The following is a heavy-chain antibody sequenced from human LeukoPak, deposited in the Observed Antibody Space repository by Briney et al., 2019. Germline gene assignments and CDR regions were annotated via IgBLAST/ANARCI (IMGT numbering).Heavy chain of an antibody. CDR3: ARAGYGGALDY. Sequence: PGGSLRLSCAASGFTFSSYWMSCVRQAPGKGLEWVANINQGGRETYYVDSVKGRFTISRDNAKNSLYLQMNSLRAEDTAAYYCARAGYGGALDYWGQGTLVTVSS. D-gene: IGHD4-23*01. CDR2: INQGGRET. J-gene: IGHJ4*02. CDR1: GFTFSSYW. V-gene: IGHV3-7*03.